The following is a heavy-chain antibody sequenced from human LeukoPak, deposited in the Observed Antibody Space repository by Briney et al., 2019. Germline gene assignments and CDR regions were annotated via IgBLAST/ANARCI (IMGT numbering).Heavy chain of an antibody. V-gene: IGHV4-34*01. Sequence: SETLSLTCAVYGGCFSGYYWMWLRQPPGKGLEWIGEINHSGSTNYNSSLKSRVTISVDTSRNQFFLKLSSVSAADTGLYYSARAMYGQWMVGLGLFDPCGQGTLVTVSS. J-gene: IGHJ5*02. CDR2: INHSGST. CDR3: ARAMYGQWMVGLGLFDP. CDR1: GGCFSGYY. D-gene: IGHD6-19*01.